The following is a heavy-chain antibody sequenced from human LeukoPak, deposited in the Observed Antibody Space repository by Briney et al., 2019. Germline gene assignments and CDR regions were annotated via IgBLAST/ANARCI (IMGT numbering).Heavy chain of an antibody. Sequence: GESLKISCKGSGYSFTSYWIGWVRQMPGKGLGWMGIIYPGDSDTRYSPSFQGQVTISADKSISTAYLQWSSLKASDTAMYYCARQNGIAAGNAVEGPNDYWGQGTLVTVSS. V-gene: IGHV5-51*01. CDR2: IYPGDSDT. D-gene: IGHD6-13*01. J-gene: IGHJ4*02. CDR1: GYSFTSYW. CDR3: ARQNGIAAGNAVEGPNDY.